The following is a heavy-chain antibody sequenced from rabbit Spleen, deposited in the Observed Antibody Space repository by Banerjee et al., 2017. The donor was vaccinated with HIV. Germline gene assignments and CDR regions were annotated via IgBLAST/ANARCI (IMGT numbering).Heavy chain of an antibody. Sequence: QEQLEESGGGLVKPEGSLTLTCKASGFSFSSRYCVCWVRQAPGKGLEWIACICAGSSDSTYYASWAKGRFTVSKASSTTVTLQMTSLTAADTATYFCARDTASSFSSYGMDLWGQGTLVTVS. D-gene: IGHD8-1*01. CDR1: GFSFSSRYC. V-gene: IGHV1S45*01. CDR3: ARDTASSFSSYGMDL. J-gene: IGHJ6*01. CDR2: ICAGSSDST.